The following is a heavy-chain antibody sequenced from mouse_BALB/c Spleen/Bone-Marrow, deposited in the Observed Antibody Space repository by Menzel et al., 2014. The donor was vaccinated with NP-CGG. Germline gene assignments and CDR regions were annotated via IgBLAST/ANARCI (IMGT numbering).Heavy chain of an antibody. J-gene: IGHJ1*01. CDR1: GNTITSYD. CDR2: IFPGDSTT. Sequence: QVQLQQSGVELVKPGASMKLSCKASGNTITSYDINWVRQRPEQGLEWIGWIFPGDSTTKYNEKFKGEATLSTDKSSSTVHMQLSRLTSEDSAVYFCVRSRLRDWYFDVWGAGTTVTISS. D-gene: IGHD1-2*01. V-gene: IGHV1S56*01. CDR3: VRSRLRDWYFDV.